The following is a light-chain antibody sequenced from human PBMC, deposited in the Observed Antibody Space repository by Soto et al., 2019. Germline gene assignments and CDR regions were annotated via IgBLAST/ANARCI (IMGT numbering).Light chain of an antibody. CDR3: QHYNNWPPWT. CDR1: QSVSNN. CDR2: GAS. V-gene: IGKV3-15*01. J-gene: IGKJ1*01. Sequence: EIVMTQSPATRSVSPGERATLSCRASQSVSNNLAWYQQKFGQPPRLLIYGASTRATGIPARFSGSGSGTEFTLTISSLQSEDFAVYYCQHYNNWPPWTFGQGTKVEIK.